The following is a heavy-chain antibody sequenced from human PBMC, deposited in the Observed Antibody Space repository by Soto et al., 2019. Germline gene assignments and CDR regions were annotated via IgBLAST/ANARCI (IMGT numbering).Heavy chain of an antibody. CDR3: ARAIAASWDFDY. V-gene: IGHV3-11*01. CDR2: ISSSGSTI. Sequence: QVQLVESGGGMVIPGGSLSLSCAPSGFTFRDYYMSWIRQAPGKGREWVSYISSSGSTIYYADSAKGRFTIPRDNAKNSLYLQMNSLRAEDTAVYYCARAIAASWDFDYWGQGTLVTVSS. J-gene: IGHJ4*02. CDR1: GFTFRDYY. D-gene: IGHD6-13*01.